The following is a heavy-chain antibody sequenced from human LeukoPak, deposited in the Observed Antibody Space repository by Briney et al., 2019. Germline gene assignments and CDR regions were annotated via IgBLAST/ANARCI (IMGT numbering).Heavy chain of an antibody. J-gene: IGHJ4*02. V-gene: IGHV3-9*01. Sequence: PGGSLRLSCAASGFTFDDYAMHWVRQAPGKGLEWVSGISWNSGSIGYADSVKGRFTISRDNAKNSLYLQMNSLRAEDTALYYCAATPRMGYFDYWGQGTLVTVSS. CDR2: ISWNSGSI. CDR1: GFTFDDYA. D-gene: IGHD2-15*01. CDR3: AATPRMGYFDY.